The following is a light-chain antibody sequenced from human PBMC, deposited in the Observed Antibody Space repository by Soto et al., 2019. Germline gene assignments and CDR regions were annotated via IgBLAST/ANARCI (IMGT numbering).Light chain of an antibody. Sequence: QSVLTQPASVSGSPGQSITISCTGTSSDVGGYNYVSWYQHHPGKAPKLMIYDVSNRPSGVSNRFSGSKSGNTASLTISGLQAEDEAGYYCSSYTTRSTLYVFGTGTKLTVL. CDR3: SSYTTRSTLYV. J-gene: IGLJ1*01. CDR1: SSDVGGYNY. V-gene: IGLV2-14*03. CDR2: DVS.